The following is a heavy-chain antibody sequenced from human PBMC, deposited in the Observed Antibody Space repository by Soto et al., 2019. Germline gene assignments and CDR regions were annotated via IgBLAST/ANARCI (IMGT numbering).Heavy chain of an antibody. Sequence: GESLKISCNGSRYSFTSYWIGWVRQMPGKGLEWMGIIYPADSDTRYSPSFQGQVTISADRAISTAYLQWSSLVASDTAIYYCATLTGTLRLGQLYFDYWGQGTLVTVYS. CDR2: IYPADSDT. V-gene: IGHV5-51*01. D-gene: IGHD5-12*01. CDR1: RYSFTSYW. J-gene: IGHJ4*02. CDR3: ATLTGTLRLGQLYFDY.